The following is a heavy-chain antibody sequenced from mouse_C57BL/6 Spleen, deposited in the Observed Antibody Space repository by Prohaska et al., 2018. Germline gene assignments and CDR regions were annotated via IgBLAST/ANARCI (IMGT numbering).Heavy chain of an antibody. D-gene: IGHD1-1*01. J-gene: IGHJ1*03. V-gene: IGHV4-1*01. Sequence: EVKLLQSGGGLVQPGGSLKLSCAASGIDFSRYWMSWVRRAPGKGLEWIGEINPDSSTINYAPSLKDKCIITRDNAKNTLYLQMSKVRSEDTALYYCGRKDYGSHFDVWGTGTTVTVSS. CDR2: INPDSSTI. CDR3: GRKDYGSHFDV. CDR1: GIDFSRYW.